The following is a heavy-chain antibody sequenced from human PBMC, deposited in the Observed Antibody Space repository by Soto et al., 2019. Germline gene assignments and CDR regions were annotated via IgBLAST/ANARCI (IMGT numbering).Heavy chain of an antibody. CDR1: GFTFTSSA. CDR2: IVVGSGNT. D-gene: IGHD6-13*01. J-gene: IGHJ6*03. V-gene: IGHV1-58*01. Sequence: SVKVSCKASGFTFTSSAVQWVRQARGQRLEWIGWIVVGSGNTNYAQKFQERVTITRDMSTSTAYMELSSLRSEDTAVYYCAAAGILNVGTYSNSTVVCCKGTT. CDR3: AAAGILNVGTYSNSTVV.